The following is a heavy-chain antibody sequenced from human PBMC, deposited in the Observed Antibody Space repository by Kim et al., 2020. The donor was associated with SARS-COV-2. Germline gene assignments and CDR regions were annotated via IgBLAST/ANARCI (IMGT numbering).Heavy chain of an antibody. CDR2: IWYDGSNK. D-gene: IGHD2-2*02. V-gene: IGHV3-33*01. J-gene: IGHJ5*02. Sequence: GGSLRLSCAASGFTFSSYGMHWVRQAPGKGLEWVAVIWYDGSNKYYADSVKGRFTISRDNSKNTLYLQMNSLRAEDTAVYYCARGCSSTSCYNNWFDPWGQGTLVTVSS. CDR1: GFTFSSYG. CDR3: ARGCSSTSCYNNWFDP.